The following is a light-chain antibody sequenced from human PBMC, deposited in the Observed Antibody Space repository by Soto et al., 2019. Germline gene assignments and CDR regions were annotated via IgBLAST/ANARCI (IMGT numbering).Light chain of an antibody. CDR3: SSYTSSSTYV. J-gene: IGLJ1*01. V-gene: IGLV2-14*01. CDR2: EVS. CDR1: SSDVGGYNY. Sequence: ALTQPASVSGSPGQSIPISCTGTSSDVGGYNYVSWYQQHPGKAPKLMIYEVSNRPSGVSNRFSGSKSGNTASLTISGLQAEDEADYYCSSYTSSSTYVFGTGTKLTVL.